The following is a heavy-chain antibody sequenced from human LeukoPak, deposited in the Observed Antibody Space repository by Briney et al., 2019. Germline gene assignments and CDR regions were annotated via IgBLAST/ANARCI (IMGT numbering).Heavy chain of an antibody. D-gene: IGHD1-14*01. Sequence: ASVKVSCKASAYTFISYGISWVRQAPGQGLEWMGWISAYNGNTDYAQNFQGRVAMTTDTSTSTAYMELRSLRSDDTAVYYCARDPQPYYFDYWGQGTLVTVSS. V-gene: IGHV1-18*01. CDR1: AYTFISYG. J-gene: IGHJ4*02. CDR3: ARDPQPYYFDY. CDR2: ISAYNGNT.